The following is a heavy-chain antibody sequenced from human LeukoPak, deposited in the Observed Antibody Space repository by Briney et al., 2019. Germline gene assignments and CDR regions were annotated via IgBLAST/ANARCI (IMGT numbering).Heavy chain of an antibody. Sequence: SETLSLTCTVSGGSISSYYWSWIRQPPGKGLEWIGYIYYSGSTNYNPSLKSRVTISVDTSKNQFSLKLSSVTAADTAVYYCARAGTVTTIRFDYWGQGTLVTVSS. J-gene: IGHJ4*02. CDR1: GGSISSYY. CDR2: IYYSGST. V-gene: IGHV4-59*01. D-gene: IGHD4-17*01. CDR3: ARAGTVTTIRFDY.